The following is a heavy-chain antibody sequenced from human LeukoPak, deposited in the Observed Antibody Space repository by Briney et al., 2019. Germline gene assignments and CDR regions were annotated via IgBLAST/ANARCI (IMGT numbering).Heavy chain of an antibody. CDR1: GYTFTGYY. Sequence: GASVKVSCKASGYTFTGYYMHWVRQAPGQGLEWMGWINPNSGGTNYAQKFQGRVTMTRDTSISTAYMELSRLRSDDTAVYYCARVGYGSVNCSGGSCYFPPLYYFDYWGQGTLVTVSS. CDR2: INPNSGGT. V-gene: IGHV1-2*02. J-gene: IGHJ4*02. D-gene: IGHD2-15*01. CDR3: ARVGYGSVNCSGGSCYFPPLYYFDY.